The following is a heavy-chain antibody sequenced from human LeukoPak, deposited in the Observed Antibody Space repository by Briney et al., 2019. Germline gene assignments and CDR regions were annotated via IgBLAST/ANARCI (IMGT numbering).Heavy chain of an antibody. J-gene: IGHJ4*02. Sequence: QAGGSLRLSCAASGFTVSTNYMSWVRQAPGKGLEWVSIIYSGDTTYYADSVKGRFTISRDNSKNMLNLQMNSLRAEDTAVYYCARVSGGYNIDWGQGTLVTVSS. D-gene: IGHD5-24*01. V-gene: IGHV3-53*01. CDR1: GFTVSTNY. CDR3: ARVSGGYNID. CDR2: IYSGDTT.